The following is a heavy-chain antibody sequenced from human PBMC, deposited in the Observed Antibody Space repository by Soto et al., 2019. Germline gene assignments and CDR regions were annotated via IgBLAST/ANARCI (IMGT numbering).Heavy chain of an antibody. CDR1: GGSISSSSYY. D-gene: IGHD3-3*01. J-gene: IGHJ4*02. Sequence: KPSETLSLTCTVSGGSISSSSYYWGWIRQPPGKGLEWIASIYYSGSTYYHPSLKSRVTISVDTSKNQFSLKLSSVTAADTAVYYCARHEDDFGKNFDYWGQGTLVTVSS. CDR3: ARHEDDFGKNFDY. V-gene: IGHV4-39*01. CDR2: IYYSGST.